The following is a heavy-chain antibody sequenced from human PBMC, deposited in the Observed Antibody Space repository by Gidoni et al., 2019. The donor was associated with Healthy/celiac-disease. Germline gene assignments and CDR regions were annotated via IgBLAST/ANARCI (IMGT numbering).Heavy chain of an antibody. CDR2: IIPILGIA. J-gene: IGHJ5*02. CDR1: GGTFSSYT. D-gene: IGHD2-15*01. CDR3: ARDHSPYCSGGSCYSPYLAIRYNWFDP. Sequence: QVQLVQSGAEVKKPGSSVKVSCKASGGTFSSYTISWVRQAPGQGLEWMGRIIPILGIANYAQKFQGRVTITADKSTSTAYMELSSLRSEDTAVYYCARDHSPYCSGGSCYSPYLAIRYNWFDPWGQGTLVTVSS. V-gene: IGHV1-69*08.